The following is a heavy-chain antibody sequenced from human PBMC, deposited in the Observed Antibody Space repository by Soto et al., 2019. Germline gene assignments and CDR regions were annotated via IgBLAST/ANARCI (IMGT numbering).Heavy chain of an antibody. CDR2: ISAYNGNT. D-gene: IGHD2-2*01. CDR3: ARDRSLGYCSSTSCYWERRYGMDV. V-gene: IGHV1-18*01. J-gene: IGHJ6*02. CDR1: GYTFTSYG. Sequence: ASVKVSCKASGYTFTSYGISWVRQAPGQGLEWMGWISAYNGNTNYAQKLQGRVTMTTGTSTSTAYMELRSLRSDDTAVYYCARDRSLGYCSSTSCYWERRYGMDVWGQGTTVTVSS.